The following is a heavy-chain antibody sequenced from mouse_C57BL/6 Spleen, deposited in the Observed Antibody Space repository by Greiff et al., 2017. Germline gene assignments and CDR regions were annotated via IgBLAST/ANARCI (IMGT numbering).Heavy chain of an antibody. Sequence: EVKLMESGGGLVKPGGSLKLSCAASGFTFSSYAMSWVRQTPEKRLEWVATISDGGSYTYYPDNVKGRFTISRDNAKNNLYLQMSHLKSEDTAMYYCAREAVGGFFDYWGQGTTLTVSS. J-gene: IGHJ2*01. CDR1: GFTFSSYA. CDR2: ISDGGSYT. CDR3: AREAVGGFFDY. V-gene: IGHV5-4*01.